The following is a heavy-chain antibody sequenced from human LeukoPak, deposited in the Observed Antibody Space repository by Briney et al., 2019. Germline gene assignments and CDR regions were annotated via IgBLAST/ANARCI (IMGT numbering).Heavy chain of an antibody. V-gene: IGHV1-69*06. CDR1: GGTFNSYA. D-gene: IGHD3-22*01. CDR3: ARDPETYYYDTVGYYPYYFDY. J-gene: IGHJ4*02. CDR2: IIPIFGTA. Sequence: ASVKVSCKASGGTFNSYAISWVRQAPGQGLEWMGGIIPIFGTANYAENFQGGVTITADKSTSTAYMELSSLRSADTAVYYCARDPETYYYDTVGYYPYYFDYWGQGTLVTVSS.